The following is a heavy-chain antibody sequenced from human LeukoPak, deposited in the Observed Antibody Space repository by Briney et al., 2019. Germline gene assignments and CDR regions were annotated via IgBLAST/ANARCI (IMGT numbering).Heavy chain of an antibody. CDR1: GFSLSTSGVG. CDR2: IYWNDDK. Sequence: SAPTLVKPTQTLTLTCTFSGFSLSTSGVGVGWIRQPPGKALEWLALIYWNDDKRYSPSLKSRLTITKDTSKNQVVLTMTNMDPVDTATYYCAHSGFLEWLGEYYFDYWGQGTLVTVSS. D-gene: IGHD3-3*01. V-gene: IGHV2-5*01. J-gene: IGHJ4*02. CDR3: AHSGFLEWLGEYYFDY.